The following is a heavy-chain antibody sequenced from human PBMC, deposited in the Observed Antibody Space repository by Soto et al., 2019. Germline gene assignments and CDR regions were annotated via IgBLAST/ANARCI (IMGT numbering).Heavy chain of an antibody. CDR3: ARVSSFRGNYYYGMDV. CDR2: IYSGGST. CDR1: GGSISSNY. D-gene: IGHD3-3*02. Sequence: ASETLSLTCTVSGGSISSNYWSWIRQPPGKGLEWIGYIYSGGSTNYNPSLKSRVTISQDTTKNQFSLRLTSVTAADTAVYYCARVSSFRGNYYYGMDVWGQGTTVTVSS. V-gene: IGHV4-59*01. J-gene: IGHJ6*02.